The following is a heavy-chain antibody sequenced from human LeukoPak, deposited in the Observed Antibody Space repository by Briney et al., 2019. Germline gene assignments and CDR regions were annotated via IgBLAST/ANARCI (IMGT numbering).Heavy chain of an antibody. CDR1: GGSISSYY. J-gene: IGHJ3*02. V-gene: IGHV4-59*08. CDR2: IYYSGST. CDR3: ARLANWGSTNAFDI. Sequence: SETLSLTCTVSGGSISSYYWSWIRQPPGKGLEWIGYIYYSGSTNYNPSLKSRVTISVDTSKNQFSLKLSSVTAADTAVYYCARLANWGSTNAFDIWGQGTMVTVSS. D-gene: IGHD7-27*01.